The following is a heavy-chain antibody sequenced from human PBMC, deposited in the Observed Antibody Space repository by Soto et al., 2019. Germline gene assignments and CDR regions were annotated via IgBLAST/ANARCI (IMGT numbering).Heavy chain of an antibody. CDR1: GGSFSGYY. D-gene: IGHD6-19*01. J-gene: IGHJ4*02. CDR2: INHSGST. V-gene: IGHV4-34*01. CDR3: AREGVEQYFHY. Sequence: SGTLSLTCAVYGGSFSGYYWSWIRQPPGKGLEWIGEINHSGSTNYNPSLKSRVTISVDTSKNQFSLKLSSVTAADTAVYYCAREGVEQYFHYWGQGTLVTVSS.